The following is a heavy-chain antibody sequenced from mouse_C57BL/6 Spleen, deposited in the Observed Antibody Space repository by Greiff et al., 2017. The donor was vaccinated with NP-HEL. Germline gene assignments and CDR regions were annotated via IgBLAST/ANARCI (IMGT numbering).Heavy chain of an antibody. D-gene: IGHD2-4*01. CDR3: ARFDDCPIFAY. Sequence: EVQLQQSGPELVKPGASVKISCKASGYTFTDYYMNWVKQSHGKSLEWIGDINPNNGGTSYNQKFKGKATLTVDKSSSTAYMELRSLTSENSAVYECARFDDCPIFAYWGQGTLVTVSA. V-gene: IGHV1-26*01. J-gene: IGHJ3*01. CDR2: INPNNGGT. CDR1: GYTFTDYY.